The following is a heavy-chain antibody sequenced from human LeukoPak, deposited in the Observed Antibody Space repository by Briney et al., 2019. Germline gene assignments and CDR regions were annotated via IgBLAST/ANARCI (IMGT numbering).Heavy chain of an antibody. J-gene: IGHJ4*02. CDR3: AAMWELPSSFDY. CDR2: ISGSGGST. V-gene: IGHV3-23*01. D-gene: IGHD1-26*01. CDR1: GFTFSSYA. Sequence: PGGSLRPSCAASGFTFSSYAMSWVRQAPGKGLEWVSAISGSGGSTYYADSVKGRFTISRDNSKNTLYLQMNSLRAEDTAVYYCAAMWELPSSFDYWGQGTLVTVSS.